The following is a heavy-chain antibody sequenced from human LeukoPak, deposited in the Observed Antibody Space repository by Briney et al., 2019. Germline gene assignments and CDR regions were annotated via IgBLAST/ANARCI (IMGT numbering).Heavy chain of an antibody. CDR1: GYTFTSYD. CDR3: ARDLVDNACDF. J-gene: IGHJ4*02. V-gene: IGHV1-8*02. D-gene: IGHD2-8*01. Sequence: ASVKVSCKASGYTFTSYDINWVRQATGQGLEWMGWMNPNSGNTGYVQKLQGRLTMTRDTSISTAYMELSSLRSEDTAVYYCARDLVDNACDFWGQGTLVTVSS. CDR2: MNPNSGNT.